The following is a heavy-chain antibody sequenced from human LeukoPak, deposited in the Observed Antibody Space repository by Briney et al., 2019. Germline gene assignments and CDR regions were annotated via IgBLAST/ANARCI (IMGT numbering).Heavy chain of an antibody. J-gene: IGHJ6*03. CDR3: AKGILSSLYYYYYMDV. CDR2: ISGSGGST. CDR1: GFTFSGYG. Sequence: GGTLRLSCAASGFTFSGYGMTWVRQAPGKGLEWVSTISGSGGSTYYADSVKGRFTISRDNSKNALYLQMNSLRAEDTAVYYCAKGILSSLYYYYYMDVWGKGTTVTVSS. V-gene: IGHV3-23*01.